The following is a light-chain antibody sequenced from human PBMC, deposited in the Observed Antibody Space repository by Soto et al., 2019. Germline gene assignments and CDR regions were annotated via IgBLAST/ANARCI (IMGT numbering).Light chain of an antibody. J-gene: IGLJ2*01. CDR3: CSYAGGTTSYVV. V-gene: IGLV1-40*01. Sequence: QSVLTQPPSVSGASGQRVSISCTGSSTNIGAGYGVHWYQQRPGTAPKLLIYEGIKRPSGVSNRFSASKSDNTASLTISGLQAEDESDYYCCSYAGGTTSYVVFGRGTKLTVL. CDR1: STNIGAGYG. CDR2: EGI.